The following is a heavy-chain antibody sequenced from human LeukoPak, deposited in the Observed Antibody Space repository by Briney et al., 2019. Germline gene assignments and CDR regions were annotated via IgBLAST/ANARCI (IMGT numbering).Heavy chain of an antibody. Sequence: GGSLRLSCAGSGFTFDDYAMHWVRQAPGKGLEWVSGISWNSGSIGYADSVKGRFTISRDNAKNSLYLQMNSLRAEDTALYYCAKDSSGSSGWSFDYWGQGTLVTVSS. J-gene: IGHJ4*02. CDR1: GFTFDDYA. V-gene: IGHV3-9*01. CDR3: AKDSSGSSGWSFDY. D-gene: IGHD6-19*01. CDR2: ISWNSGSI.